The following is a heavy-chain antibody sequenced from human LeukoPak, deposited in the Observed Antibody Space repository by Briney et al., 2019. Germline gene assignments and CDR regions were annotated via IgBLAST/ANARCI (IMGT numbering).Heavy chain of an antibody. D-gene: IGHD6-13*01. CDR2: ISAYNGNT. CDR1: GYTFTSYG. V-gene: IGHV1-18*01. J-gene: IGHJ6*03. Sequence: ASVKVSCKASGYTFTSYGISWVRQAPGRGLEWMGWISAYNGNTNYAQKLQGRVTMTTDTSTSTAYMELRSLRSDDTAVYYCAREGIAAAGSVGYYYYMDVWGKGTTVTVSS. CDR3: AREGIAAAGSVGYYYYMDV.